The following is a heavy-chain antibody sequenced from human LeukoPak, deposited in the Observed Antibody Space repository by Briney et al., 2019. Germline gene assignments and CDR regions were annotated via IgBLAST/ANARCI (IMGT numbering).Heavy chain of an antibody. D-gene: IGHD1-26*01. CDR1: GFTFSSYA. V-gene: IGHV3-30-3*01. CDR3: ARAGGSYWGYYDY. CDR2: ISYDGSNK. Sequence: GGSLRLSCAASGFTFSSYAMHWVRQAPGKGLERVAVISYDGSNKYYADSVKGRFTISRDNSKNTLYLQMNSLRAEDTAVYYCARAGGSYWGYYDYWGQGTLVTVSS. J-gene: IGHJ4*02.